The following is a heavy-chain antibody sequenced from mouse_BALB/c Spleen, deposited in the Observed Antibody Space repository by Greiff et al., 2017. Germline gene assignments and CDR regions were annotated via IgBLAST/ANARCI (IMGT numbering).Heavy chain of an antibody. J-gene: IGHJ3*01. CDR3: ARDLGD. CDR1: GFTFSSYG. Sequence: EVKLMESGGGLVQPGGSLKLSCAASGFTFSSYGMSWVRQTPDKRLELVATINSNGGSTYYPDSVKGRFTISRDNAKNTLYLQMSSLKSEDTAMYYCARDLGDWGQGTLVTVSA. D-gene: IGHD2-14*01. V-gene: IGHV5-6-3*01. CDR2: INSNGGST.